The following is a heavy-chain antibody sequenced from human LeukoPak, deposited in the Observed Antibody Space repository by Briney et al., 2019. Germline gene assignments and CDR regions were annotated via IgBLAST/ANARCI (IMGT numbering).Heavy chain of an antibody. CDR2: ISASGTGT. V-gene: IGHV3-23*01. CDR1: GFTFSSYG. Sequence: PGGSLRLSCAASGFTFSSYGMSWVRQTPGKGLEWVSAISASGTGTYFADSVKGRFTISRDNSKNTLYLQMNSLRAEDTAVYYCAKGRYFDWLPTRGGYFDYWGQGTLVTVSS. CDR3: AKGRYFDWLPTRGGYFDY. D-gene: IGHD3-9*01. J-gene: IGHJ4*02.